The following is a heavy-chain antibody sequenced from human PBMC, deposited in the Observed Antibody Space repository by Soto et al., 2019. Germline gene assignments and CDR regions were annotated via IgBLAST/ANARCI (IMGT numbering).Heavy chain of an antibody. Sequence: EVQLVESGGGLIQPGGSLRLSCAASGFTVSSNYMSWVRQAPGKGLEWVSVIYSGGSTYYADSVKGRFTISRDNSKNTLYLQMNSLRAEDTAVYYCAKSPHDSSGYLYWFDPWGQGTLVTVSS. V-gene: IGHV3-53*01. D-gene: IGHD3-22*01. CDR3: AKSPHDSSGYLYWFDP. J-gene: IGHJ5*02. CDR1: GFTVSSNY. CDR2: IYSGGST.